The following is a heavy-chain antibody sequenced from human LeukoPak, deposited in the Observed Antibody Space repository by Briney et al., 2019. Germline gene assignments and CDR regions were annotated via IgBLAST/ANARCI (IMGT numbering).Heavy chain of an antibody. Sequence: ASVKVSCKASVYTFTRYDINWVRQATGQGLEWMGWMSPNSGNTGYAQKFQGRVTMTRNTSISTAYMELSSLRSEDTAVYYCARGRGYGDNRNYYGMDVWGQGTTVTVSS. J-gene: IGHJ6*02. CDR2: MSPNSGNT. V-gene: IGHV1-8*01. CDR3: ARGRGYGDNRNYYGMDV. D-gene: IGHD4-17*01. CDR1: VYTFTRYD.